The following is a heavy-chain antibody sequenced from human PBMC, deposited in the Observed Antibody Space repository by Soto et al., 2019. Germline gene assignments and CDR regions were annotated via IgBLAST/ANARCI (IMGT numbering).Heavy chain of an antibody. J-gene: IGHJ3*01. V-gene: IGHV3-53*01. Sequence: DVQLVESGGGLIQPGESLRLSCAVFGLTVSGKKYVAWVRQAPGKGLEWVSALYDVDGTYYADSVKGRFTTSRDSSKTTVYLQMNGLRPDDTAVYYCASWHEREHAYDVWGQGTTVTVSS. CDR1: GLTVSGKKY. CDR3: ASWHEREHAYDV. CDR2: LYDVDGT. D-gene: IGHD1-1*01.